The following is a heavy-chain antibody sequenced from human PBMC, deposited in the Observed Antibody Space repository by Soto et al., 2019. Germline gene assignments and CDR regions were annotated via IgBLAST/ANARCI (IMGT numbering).Heavy chain of an antibody. Sequence: GSLRLSCAASGFTFSSYSMNWVRQAPGKGLEWVSSISSSSSYIYYADSMKGRFTISRDNAKNSLYLQMNSLRAEDTAVYYFSRAPVSDDFWSGYYTAYFDYWGQGTLVTVSS. D-gene: IGHD3-3*01. V-gene: IGHV3-21*01. CDR1: GFTFSSYS. CDR3: SRAPVSDDFWSGYYTAYFDY. CDR2: ISSSSSYI. J-gene: IGHJ4*02.